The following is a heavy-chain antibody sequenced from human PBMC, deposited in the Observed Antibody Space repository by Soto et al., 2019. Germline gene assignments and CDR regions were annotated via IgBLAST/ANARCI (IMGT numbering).Heavy chain of an antibody. CDR2: ISYDGSNK. J-gene: IGHJ6*02. Sequence: GGSLRLSCAASGFTFSSYAMHWVRQAPGKGLEWVAVISYDGSNKYYADSVKGRFTISRDNSKNTLYLQMNSLRAEDTAVYYCARDYYRFNSGYGFSMDVWGQGTTATVSS. CDR1: GFTFSSYA. V-gene: IGHV3-30-3*01. D-gene: IGHD5-12*01. CDR3: ARDYYRFNSGYGFSMDV.